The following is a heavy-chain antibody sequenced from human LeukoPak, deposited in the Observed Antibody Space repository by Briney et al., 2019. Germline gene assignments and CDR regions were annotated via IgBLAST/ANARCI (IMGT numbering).Heavy chain of an antibody. V-gene: IGHV1-69*05. Sequence: SVKVSCKASGYTFTSYDISWVRQAPGQGLEWMGRIIPIFGTANYAQKFQGRVTITTDESTSTAYMELSSLRSEDTAVYYCASQPLRRNSSGPPQEFDYWGQGTLVTVSS. CDR2: IIPIFGTA. CDR3: ASQPLRRNSSGPPQEFDY. D-gene: IGHD3-22*01. CDR1: GYTFTSYD. J-gene: IGHJ4*02.